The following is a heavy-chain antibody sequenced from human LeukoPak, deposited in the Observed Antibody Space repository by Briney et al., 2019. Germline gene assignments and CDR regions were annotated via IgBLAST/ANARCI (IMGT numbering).Heavy chain of an antibody. CDR1: GFTFSSYA. J-gene: IGHJ6*03. CDR3: ARLGYCSGGSCYFLPYYYYMDV. CDR2: ISGSGGTT. D-gene: IGHD2-15*01. Sequence: PGGSLRLSCAAPGFTFSSYAMSWVRQAPGKGLEWVSTISGSGGTTYYAEFVKGRFTISRDNSKNTLYLQMNSLRAEDTAVYYCARLGYCSGGSCYFLPYYYYMDVWGKGTTVTVSS. V-gene: IGHV3-23*01.